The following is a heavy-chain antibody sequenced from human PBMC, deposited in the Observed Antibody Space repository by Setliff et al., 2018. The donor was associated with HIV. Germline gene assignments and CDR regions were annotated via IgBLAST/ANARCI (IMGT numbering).Heavy chain of an antibody. CDR2: IYHSGGT. Sequence: SDTLSLTCAVSGYSISSGYYWGWIRQPPGRGLEWIGNIYHSGGTHYNPSLRSRVTISVDTSKNHFSLKLSSVTAADTAVFYCARVPFTTGFDYWGQGILVTVSS. J-gene: IGHJ4*02. CDR1: GYSISSGYY. D-gene: IGHD3-3*01. V-gene: IGHV4-38-2*01. CDR3: ARVPFTTGFDY.